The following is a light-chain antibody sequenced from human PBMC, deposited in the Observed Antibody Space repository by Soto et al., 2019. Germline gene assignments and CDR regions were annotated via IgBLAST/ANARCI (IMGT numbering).Light chain of an antibody. Sequence: EVVTTQSPATLYVSPGERVTLSCRASQAVGYNLAWYQHKPGQAPRLLIYGASSRVTGIPTRFSGSGSGTEFTLTISSLQSEYFAIYYCQQSYTFGQGTKLEIK. CDR1: QAVGYN. V-gene: IGKV3-15*01. J-gene: IGKJ2*01. CDR2: GAS. CDR3: QQSYT.